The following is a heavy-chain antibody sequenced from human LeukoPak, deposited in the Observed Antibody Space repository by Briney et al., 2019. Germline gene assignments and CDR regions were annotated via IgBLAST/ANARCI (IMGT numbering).Heavy chain of an antibody. CDR1: GFTFSDYY. J-gene: IGHJ4*02. Sequence: GGSLRLSCAASGFTFSDYYVSWIRQAPGKGLEWVSYISSSGTTIYYADSVKGRFTISRDNAKNSLYLQMNSLRAEDTAVYYCARRRDSGSLQHFDYWGQGTLVTVSS. CDR2: ISSSGTTI. CDR3: ARRRDSGSLQHFDY. V-gene: IGHV3-11*01. D-gene: IGHD1-26*01.